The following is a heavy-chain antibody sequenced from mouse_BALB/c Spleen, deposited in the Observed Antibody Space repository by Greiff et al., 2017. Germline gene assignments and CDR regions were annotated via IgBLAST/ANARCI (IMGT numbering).Heavy chain of an antibody. CDR3: ARIYYGTSWFAY. CDR2: IYPYNGGT. J-gene: IGHJ3*01. D-gene: IGHD1-1*01. CDR1: GYTFTDYN. V-gene: IGHV1S29*02. Sequence: EVKLMESGPELVKPGASVKISCKASGYTFTDYNMHWVKQSHGKSLEWIGYIYPYNGGTGYNQKFKSKATLTVDNSSSTAYMELRSLTSEDSAVYYCARIYYGTSWFAYWGQGTLVTVSA.